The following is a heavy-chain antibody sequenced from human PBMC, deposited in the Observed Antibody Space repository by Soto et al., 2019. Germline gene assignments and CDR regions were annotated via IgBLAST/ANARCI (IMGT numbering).Heavy chain of an antibody. Sequence: QVQLVQSGAEVKKPGSSVKVSCKASGDTFNFYTINWVRQAPGLGLEWMGRFNPILSFSNSALKFQGRVTLTADKSTSTAYMVLSSLRSEDTAIYYCATSFGSGSRAFDYWGQGALVTVCS. CDR2: FNPILSFS. CDR3: ATSFGSGSRAFDY. J-gene: IGHJ4*02. D-gene: IGHD3-10*01. V-gene: IGHV1-69*02. CDR1: GDTFNFYT.